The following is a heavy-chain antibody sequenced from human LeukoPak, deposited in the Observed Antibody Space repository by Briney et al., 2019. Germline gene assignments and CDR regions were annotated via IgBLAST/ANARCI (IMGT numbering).Heavy chain of an antibody. D-gene: IGHD2-21*01. CDR1: GFIFNKAW. J-gene: IGHJ4*02. CDR2: IKSNNDGGTT. Sequence: GGSLRLSCAPSGFIFNKAWMMWVRQARGRGRECVGCIKSNNDGGTTDYASPVEGRFIISRDDSKNTIYLQMNRMIIDDTAIYYCTPVMVEDRGFWGQGTLVTVSS. CDR3: TPVMVEDRGF. V-gene: IGHV3-15*01.